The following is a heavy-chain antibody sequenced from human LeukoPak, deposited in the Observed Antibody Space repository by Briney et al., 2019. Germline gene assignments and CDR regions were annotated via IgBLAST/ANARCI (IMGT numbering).Heavy chain of an antibody. J-gene: IGHJ3*02. Sequence: GGSLRLSCAASGFTVTAKTMAWVRQAPGRGLEWVSVFYSPGSTYYADSVHGRFTISRDTSLNTLFLQMNSLRAEDTAVYYCAKFGLAGSGRFHNAFDIWGQGTMVIVSS. CDR2: FYSPGST. CDR3: AKFGLAGSGRFHNAFDI. V-gene: IGHV3-53*01. D-gene: IGHD3-10*01. CDR1: GFTVTAKT.